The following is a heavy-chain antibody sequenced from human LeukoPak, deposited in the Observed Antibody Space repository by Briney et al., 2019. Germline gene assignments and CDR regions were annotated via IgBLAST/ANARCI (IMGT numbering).Heavy chain of an antibody. V-gene: IGHV3-48*01. CDR1: GFSFSTYD. CDR2: LSSTGGTR. CDR3: ARAARPKLRFLDFDY. J-gene: IGHJ4*02. D-gene: IGHD3-3*01. Sequence: GGSLRLSCVASGFSFSTYDMNWVRQAPGKGLEWVSYLSSTGGTRYYANSVKGRFTISRDDAKNSLYLQISSLRAEDTAVYYCARAARPKLRFLDFDYLGQGTLLTVSS.